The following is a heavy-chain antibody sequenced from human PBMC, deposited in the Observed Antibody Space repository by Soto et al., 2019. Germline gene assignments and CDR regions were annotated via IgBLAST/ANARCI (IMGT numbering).Heavy chain of an antibody. CDR1: GFTFSSYA. V-gene: IGHV3-66*01. CDR2: TYSGGDT. CDR3: ARNVPVTALGY. J-gene: IGHJ4*02. D-gene: IGHD4-17*01. Sequence: PGGSLRLCCAASGFTFSSYAMHWVRQAPGKGLEWVSVTYSGGDTRYADSVKGRFTMSRDSTKNTVYLQMDSLRAEDTAVYFCARNVPVTALGYWGQGSLVTVSS.